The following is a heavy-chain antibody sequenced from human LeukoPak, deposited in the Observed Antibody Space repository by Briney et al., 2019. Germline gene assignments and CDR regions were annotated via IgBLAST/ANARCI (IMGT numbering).Heavy chain of an antibody. V-gene: IGHV3-48*02. D-gene: IGHD3-10*01. CDR2: ISSSSTI. CDR3: ARDMGSW. Sequence: PGGSLRLSCAASGFTFSSYSMNWVRQAPGKGLEWVSYISSSSTIYYADSVKGRFTISRDNAKNSLYLQMNSLRNEDTAVYYCARDMGSWGGQGTLVTVSS. CDR1: GFTFSSYS. J-gene: IGHJ4*02.